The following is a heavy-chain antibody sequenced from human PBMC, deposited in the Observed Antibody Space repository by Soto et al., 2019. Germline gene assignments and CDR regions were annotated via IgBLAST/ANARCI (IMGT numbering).Heavy chain of an antibody. J-gene: IGHJ4*02. Sequence: VQLVQSGAEVKKPGASVKVSCKASGYDFSSYGISWVRQAPGQGLEWMGWISASNGNRDYAQQFQGRVTMTSDTSRTTAYMELRSLRSADTAVYYCVRDPKRNDYWGQGTLVNVSS. CDR3: VRDPKRNDY. CDR2: ISASNGNR. CDR1: GYDFSSYG. V-gene: IGHV1-18*04.